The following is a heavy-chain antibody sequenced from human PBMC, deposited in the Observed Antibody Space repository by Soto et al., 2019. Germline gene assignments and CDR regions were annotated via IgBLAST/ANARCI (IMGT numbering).Heavy chain of an antibody. D-gene: IGHD6-6*01. CDR2: IYRGDAT. J-gene: IGHJ3*02. V-gene: IGHV3-53*01. Sequence: GGSLRLSCAVSGFSVSDNYMSWVRQAPGKGLEWVSVIYRGDATHYADSVKGRFTISRDNSKNTVYLQMNNLRAEDTAVYYCARDRSDSSRADSFDIWGPGTMVTVSS. CDR3: ARDRSDSSRADSFDI. CDR1: GFSVSDNY.